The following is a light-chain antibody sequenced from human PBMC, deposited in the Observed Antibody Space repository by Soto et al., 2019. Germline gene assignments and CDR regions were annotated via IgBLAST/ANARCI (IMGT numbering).Light chain of an antibody. CDR1: SGDVGGYNY. CDR3: TSYTSSNSFV. J-gene: IGLJ1*01. V-gene: IGLV2-14*01. Sequence: QSVLSQPASVSGSPGQSITISCTGTSGDVGGYNYVSWYQQYPGKAPKLMIYDVTNRPSGVSNRFSGSKSGNTASLTISGLQAEDDADYYCTSYTSSNSFVFGPGTKLTVL. CDR2: DVT.